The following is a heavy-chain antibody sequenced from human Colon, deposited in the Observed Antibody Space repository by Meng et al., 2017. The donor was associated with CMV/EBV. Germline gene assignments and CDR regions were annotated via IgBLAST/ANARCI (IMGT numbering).Heavy chain of an antibody. Sequence: GSLRLSCTVSGGSVSSDIHYWSWIRQPPGKGLEWIGYIFYTGSTKYNPSLKCRVTISLDTSKNQFSLRVNSVTAADTAVYYCARNIFRGVPPDYWGQGTLVTVSS. D-gene: IGHD3-9*01. V-gene: IGHV4-61*01. CDR3: ARNIFRGVPPDY. CDR1: GGSVSSDIHY. CDR2: IFYTGST. J-gene: IGHJ4*02.